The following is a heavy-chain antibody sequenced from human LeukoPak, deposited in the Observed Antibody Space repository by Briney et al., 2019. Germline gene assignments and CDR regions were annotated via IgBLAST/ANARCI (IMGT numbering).Heavy chain of an antibody. CDR3: ARDSNVGGTDGAFDI. V-gene: IGHV3-30-3*01. CDR1: GFTFSSYA. CDR2: MSYDGSNK. Sequence: GRSLRLPCAASGFTFSSYAMHWVRQAPGKGLEWVAVMSYDGSNKYYADSVKGRFTISRDNSKNTLYLQMNSLRAEDTAVYYCARDSNVGGTDGAFDIWGQGTMVTVSS. D-gene: IGHD4-11*01. J-gene: IGHJ3*02.